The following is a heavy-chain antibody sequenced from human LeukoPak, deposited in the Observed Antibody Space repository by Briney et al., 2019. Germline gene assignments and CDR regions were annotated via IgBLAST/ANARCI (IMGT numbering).Heavy chain of an antibody. CDR2: ILFDGSNK. CDR3: AKDRNSKSNYYMDV. CDR1: GYTFTGYY. D-gene: IGHD3-10*01. J-gene: IGHJ6*03. Sequence: SCKASGYTFTGYYMHWVRQAPGKGLEWVSFILFDGSNKYYADSVKGRFTISRDNSKNTLYLQMNSLRTEDTAAYYCAKDRNSKSNYYMDVWGKGTTVTVSS. V-gene: IGHV3-30*02.